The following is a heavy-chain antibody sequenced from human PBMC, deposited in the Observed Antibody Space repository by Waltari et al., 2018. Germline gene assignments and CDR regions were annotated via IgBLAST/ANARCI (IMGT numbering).Heavy chain of an antibody. Sequence: QVQLVRSGAEVKKPGSSVKVSCKASGGTFSSYAISWVRKAPGQGLEWMGVIIPIFGTANYAQKFQGRVTITADESTNTAYMELSSLRSEDTAVYYCASCGRTVTTTCDYWGQGTLVTVSS. CDR3: ASCGRTVTTTCDY. D-gene: IGHD4-17*01. J-gene: IGHJ4*02. CDR2: IIPIFGTA. V-gene: IGHV1-69*01. CDR1: GGTFSSYA.